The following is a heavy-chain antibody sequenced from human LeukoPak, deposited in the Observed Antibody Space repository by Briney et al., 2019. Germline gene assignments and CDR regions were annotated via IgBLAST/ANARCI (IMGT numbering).Heavy chain of an antibody. V-gene: IGHV3-20*04. J-gene: IGHJ4*02. CDR3: AREERLRWTAY. D-gene: IGHD4-23*01. CDR2: INWNGGST. CDR1: GFTFDDYG. Sequence: GGSLRLSCVASGFTFDDYGMIWVRRAPGKGLEWVSGINWNGGSTGYADFVKGRFTISRDDAKNSLSLQMNSLRAEDTAVYYCAREERLRWTAYWGQGTLVTVSS.